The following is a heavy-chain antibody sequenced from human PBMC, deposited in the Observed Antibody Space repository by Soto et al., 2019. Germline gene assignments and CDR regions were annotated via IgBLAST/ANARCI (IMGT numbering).Heavy chain of an antibody. Sequence: QVQLQESGPELVKPSETLSLTCSVSGGSIISHYWSWIRQPPGKGLEWIGYIHYSGSTDYNPSLKSRLTISVDTSKNQFSLKLSSVTAADTAVYYCARGGWSLDYWGQGTLVTVSS. D-gene: IGHD2-15*01. CDR2: IHYSGST. CDR1: GGSIISHY. V-gene: IGHV4-59*11. CDR3: ARGGWSLDY. J-gene: IGHJ4*02.